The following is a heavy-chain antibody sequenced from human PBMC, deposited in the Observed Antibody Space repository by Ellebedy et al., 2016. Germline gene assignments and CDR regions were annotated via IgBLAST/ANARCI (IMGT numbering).Heavy chain of an antibody. Sequence: ASVKVSXKASGYTFTSYGISWVRQAPGQGLEWMGWISAYNGNTNYAQKLQGRVTMTTDTSTSTAYMELRSLRSDDTAVYYCARGSSVVVVPAALDYWGQGTLVTVSS. D-gene: IGHD2-2*01. V-gene: IGHV1-18*01. CDR2: ISAYNGNT. CDR3: ARGSSVVVVPAALDY. CDR1: GYTFTSYG. J-gene: IGHJ4*02.